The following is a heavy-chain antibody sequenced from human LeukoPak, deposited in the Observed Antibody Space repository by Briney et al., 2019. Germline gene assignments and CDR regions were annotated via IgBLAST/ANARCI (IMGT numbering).Heavy chain of an antibody. J-gene: IGHJ3*02. CDR1: GFTFSSYA. CDR2: IGTAGDT. V-gene: IGHV3-13*01. CDR3: ARNVGSSWSDAFDI. D-gene: IGHD6-13*01. Sequence: GGSLRLSCAASGFTFSSYAMHWVRQATGKGLEWVSAIGTAGDTYYPGSVKGRFTISRENAKNSLYLQMNSLRAGDTAVYYCARNVGSSWSDAFDIWGQGTMVTVSS.